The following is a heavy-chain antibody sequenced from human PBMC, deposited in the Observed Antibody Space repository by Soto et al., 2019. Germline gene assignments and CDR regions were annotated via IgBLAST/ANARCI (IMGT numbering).Heavy chain of an antibody. Sequence: SVKVSCKASGGTFSSYVISWVRQAPGQGLEWMGGIIPIFGTANYAQKFQGRVTITADESTSTAYMELSSLRSEDTAVYYCAREVRRAVAGTRRYGMDVWGQGTTVTVSS. J-gene: IGHJ6*02. D-gene: IGHD6-19*01. CDR3: AREVRRAVAGTRRYGMDV. CDR1: GGTFSSYV. CDR2: IIPIFGTA. V-gene: IGHV1-69*13.